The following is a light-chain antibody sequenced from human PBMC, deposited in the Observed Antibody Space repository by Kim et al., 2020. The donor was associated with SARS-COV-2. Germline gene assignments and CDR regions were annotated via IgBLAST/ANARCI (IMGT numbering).Light chain of an antibody. Sequence: EIVLTQSPATLSLSPGERATLSCRASQSVSSYLAWYQQKPGQAPRLLIYDASNRATGIPARFCGSGSGTDFTLTISSLEPEDFAVYYCQQRINWPETFGQGTKVDIK. CDR2: DAS. J-gene: IGKJ1*01. CDR1: QSVSSY. CDR3: QQRINWPET. V-gene: IGKV3-11*01.